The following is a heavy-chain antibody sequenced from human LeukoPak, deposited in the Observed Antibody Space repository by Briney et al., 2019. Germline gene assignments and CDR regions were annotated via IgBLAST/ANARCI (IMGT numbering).Heavy chain of an antibody. CDR1: GASISSSTYY. J-gene: IGHJ4*02. CDR2: IYYSGSS. Sequence: SETLSLTCTVSGASISSSTYYWRWIRQPPGKGLEWIGSIYYSGSSYSNPSLKSRVTISVDTSKNQFSLKLSSVTAADTAVYYCPIKDYGDYKVFDFWGQGTLVTVSS. CDR3: PIKDYGDYKVFDF. V-gene: IGHV4-39*01. D-gene: IGHD4-17*01.